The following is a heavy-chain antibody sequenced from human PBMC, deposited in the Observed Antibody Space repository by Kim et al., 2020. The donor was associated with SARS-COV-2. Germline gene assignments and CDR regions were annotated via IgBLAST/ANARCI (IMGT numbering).Heavy chain of an antibody. V-gene: IGHV4-39*02. CDR2: IYYSANT. J-gene: IGHJ3*02. Sequence: SETLSLTCTVSGGSISSSSYYWSWIRQPPGMGLDGIGSIYYSANTYYTPSLKIRVTISIDTSKNHFTLKLMSVTAADASVYECARPLGAGYLNDYSFDI. CDR1: GGSISSSSYY. CDR3: ARPLGAGYLNDYSFDI. D-gene: IGHD3-10*01.